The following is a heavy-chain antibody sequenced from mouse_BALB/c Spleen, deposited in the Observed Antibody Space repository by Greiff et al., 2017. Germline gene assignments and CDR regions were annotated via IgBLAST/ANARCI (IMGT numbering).Heavy chain of an antibody. J-gene: IGHJ1*01. V-gene: IGHV1S135*01. Sequence: VHVKQSGPELVKPGASVKVSCKASGYSFTDYNMYWVKQSHGKSLEWIGYIDPYNGGTSYNQKFKGKATLTVDTSSSTAYMHLSSLTSEDSAVYYCTRRGSSYNWYFDVWGAGTTVTVSS. D-gene: IGHD1-1*01. CDR2: IDPYNGGT. CDR3: TRRGSSYNWYFDV. CDR1: GYSFTDYN.